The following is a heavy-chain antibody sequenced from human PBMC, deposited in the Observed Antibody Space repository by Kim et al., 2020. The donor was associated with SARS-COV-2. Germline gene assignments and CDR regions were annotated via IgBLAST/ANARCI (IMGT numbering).Heavy chain of an antibody. CDR3: AKDWGGNTMDLYS. CDR1: GFNFKTHG. CDR2: IWWDGTTK. Sequence: GGSLRLSCEASGFNFKTHGMHWVRQAPGKGLEWVAVIWWDGTTKRYSESVRDRFTISKDDTKNTLILEMSSLSPEDSGLYYCAKDWGGNTMDLYSWGQGTLVTVSA. J-gene: IGHJ4*02. V-gene: IGHV3-33*03. D-gene: IGHD3-16*01.